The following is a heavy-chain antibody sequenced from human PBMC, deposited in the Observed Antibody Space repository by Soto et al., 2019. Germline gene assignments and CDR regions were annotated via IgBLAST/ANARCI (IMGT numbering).Heavy chain of an antibody. V-gene: IGHV3-7*03. CDR1: GFTFGADW. D-gene: IGHD3-22*01. CDR3: TRDLDTRGSAPISEY. Sequence: DVQLVESGGGLVQPGESLRLSCSGSGFTFGADWMTWVRQAAGKELEWVANINRGGDDTYYMDSVKGRFTISRDNSRNSLFLQMNSLRAEDTAVYYCTRDLDTRGSAPISEYWGQGTLVTVSS. CDR2: INRGGDDT. J-gene: IGHJ4*02.